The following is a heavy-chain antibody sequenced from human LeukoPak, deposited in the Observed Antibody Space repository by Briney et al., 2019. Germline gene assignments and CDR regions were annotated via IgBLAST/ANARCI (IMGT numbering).Heavy chain of an antibody. J-gene: IGHJ4*02. CDR1: GVSISSREW. CDR3: GKTDIYFNPIDY. Sequence: SDTLSLTCAVSGVSISSREWWIWVRQPPGQGLEWIGEIHRAGRTRYNPSLKSRVTISMDYSKNQFSLKLTSVTAADTAIYYCGKTDIYFNPIDYWGPGSLVTVSS. V-gene: IGHV4-4*02. D-gene: IGHD3-9*01. CDR2: IHRAGRT.